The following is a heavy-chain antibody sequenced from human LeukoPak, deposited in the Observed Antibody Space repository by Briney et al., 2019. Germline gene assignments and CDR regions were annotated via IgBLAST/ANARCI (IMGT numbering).Heavy chain of an antibody. D-gene: IGHD5-24*01. Sequence: GGSLRLSCAASGFTFSNHALHWVRQAPGKGLEWVALISYDGTNKYYADSVKGRFTISRDNFKNMVYLQMNTLTPEDTAVYYCARGRGGLQYGWLDPWGQGTLVTVSS. J-gene: IGHJ5*02. CDR1: GFTFSNHA. CDR2: ISYDGTNK. V-gene: IGHV3-30*01. CDR3: ARGRGGLQYGWLDP.